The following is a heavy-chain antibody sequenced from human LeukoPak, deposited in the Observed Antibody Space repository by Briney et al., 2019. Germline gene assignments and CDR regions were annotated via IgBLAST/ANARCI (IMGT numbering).Heavy chain of an antibody. D-gene: IGHD3-3*01. V-gene: IGHV3-48*01. CDR2: ISSSSSTI. Sequence: PGGSLRLSRAASGFTFSSYSMNWVRQAPGKGLEWVSYISSSSSTIYYADSVKGRFTISRDNAKNSLYLQMNSLRAEDTAVYYCARDADYDFSMDVWGQGTTVTVSS. J-gene: IGHJ6*02. CDR3: ARDADYDFSMDV. CDR1: GFTFSSYS.